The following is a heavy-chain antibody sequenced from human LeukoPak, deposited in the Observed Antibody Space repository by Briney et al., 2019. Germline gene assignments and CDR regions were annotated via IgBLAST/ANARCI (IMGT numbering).Heavy chain of an antibody. J-gene: IGHJ4*02. CDR1: GFTFSNYA. CDR3: AKALYDSSGSRYDY. V-gene: IGHV3-23*01. CDR2: MSESGSST. D-gene: IGHD3-22*01. Sequence: GGSLRLSCAASGFTFSNYAMSWVRQAPGKGLEWVAAMSESGSSTWYADSVKGRLTISRDNSKNTLFLQMNSLTAEDTAVYYCAKALYDSSGSRYDYWGQGTLVTVSS.